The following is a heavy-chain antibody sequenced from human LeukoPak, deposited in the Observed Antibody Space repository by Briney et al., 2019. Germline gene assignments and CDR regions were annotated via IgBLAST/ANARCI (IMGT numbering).Heavy chain of an antibody. CDR3: ARERNYYDSSGYYPTLDY. Sequence: SETLSLTCTVSGGSISSYYWSWIRQPPGKGLEWIGYIYYSGSTNYNPSLKSRVTISVDTSKNQFSLKLSSVTAADTAVYYCARERNYYDSSGYYPTLDYWGQGTLVTVSS. D-gene: IGHD3-22*01. CDR1: GGSISSYY. CDR2: IYYSGST. J-gene: IGHJ4*02. V-gene: IGHV4-59*01.